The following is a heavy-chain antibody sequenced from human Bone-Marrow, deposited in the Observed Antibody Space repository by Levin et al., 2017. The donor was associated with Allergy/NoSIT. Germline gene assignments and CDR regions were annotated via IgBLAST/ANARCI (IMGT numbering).Heavy chain of an antibody. CDR2: ISYDGSNK. Sequence: GGSLRLSCAASGFTFSSYGMHWVRQAPGKGLEWVAVISYDGSNKYYADSVKGRFTISRDNSKNTLYLQMNSLRAEDTAVYYCAKDHLGYSYGSPFDYWGQGTLVTVSS. CDR3: AKDHLGYSYGSPFDY. J-gene: IGHJ4*02. D-gene: IGHD5-18*01. CDR1: GFTFSSYG. V-gene: IGHV3-30*18.